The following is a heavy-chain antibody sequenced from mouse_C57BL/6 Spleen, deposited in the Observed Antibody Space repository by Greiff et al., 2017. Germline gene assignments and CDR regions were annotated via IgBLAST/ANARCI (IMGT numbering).Heavy chain of an antibody. CDR2: ISDGGSYT. CDR3: ASLVGYWYVDV. CDR1: GFTFSSSA. Sequence: EVMLVESGGGLVKPGGSLKLSCAASGFTFSSSALSWVRQTPEKRLEWVATISDGGSYTYYPDNVKGRFTISRDNAKNNLYLQMSHLKSEDTAMYYCASLVGYWYVDVWGTGTTVTDST. D-gene: IGHD1-1*01. J-gene: IGHJ1*03. V-gene: IGHV5-4*03.